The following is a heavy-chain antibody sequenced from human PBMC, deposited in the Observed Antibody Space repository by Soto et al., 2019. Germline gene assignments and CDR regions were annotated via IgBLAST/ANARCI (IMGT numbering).Heavy chain of an antibody. CDR3: ARGALGSYYNDY. CDR1: GFTFSSYW. J-gene: IGHJ4*02. CDR2: IKGDEIST. Sequence: EVHLVESGGGLVQSGGSLRLSCAASGFTFSSYWIHWVRQAPGKGLVWVSRIKGDEISTNYADSVKGRFTISRDNAKDTVSLQMSDLRAEDTAVYYCARGALGSYYNDYWGQGILVTVSS. D-gene: IGHD3-10*01. V-gene: IGHV3-74*01.